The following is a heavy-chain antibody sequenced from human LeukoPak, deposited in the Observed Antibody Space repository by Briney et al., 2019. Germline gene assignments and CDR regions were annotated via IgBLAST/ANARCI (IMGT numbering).Heavy chain of an antibody. D-gene: IGHD6-13*01. J-gene: IGHJ4*02. V-gene: IGHV3-30-3*01. CDR3: ARGVAAALDY. Sequence: PGGSLRLSCAASGFTFSRYAMHWVRQAPGKGLEWVAVISYDGSNEYYADSVKGRFTISRDNSKNTLYLQMNSLRAEDTAVYYCARGVAAALDYWGQGTLVTVSS. CDR1: GFTFSRYA. CDR2: ISYDGSNE.